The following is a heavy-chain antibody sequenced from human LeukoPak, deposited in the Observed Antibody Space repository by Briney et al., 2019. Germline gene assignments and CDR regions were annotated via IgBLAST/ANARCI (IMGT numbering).Heavy chain of an antibody. CDR1: GGSFSSYY. D-gene: IGHD3-10*02. CDR2: IYYSGST. Sequence: SSETLSLTCSVSGGSFSSYYWSWIRQPPGKGLEWIGYIYYSGSTNYNPSLKSRATISVDTSKNQFSLKLTSVTAADTAVYYCASYVLGYYFDYWGQGTLVTVSS. V-gene: IGHV4-59*01. J-gene: IGHJ4*02. CDR3: ASYVLGYYFDY.